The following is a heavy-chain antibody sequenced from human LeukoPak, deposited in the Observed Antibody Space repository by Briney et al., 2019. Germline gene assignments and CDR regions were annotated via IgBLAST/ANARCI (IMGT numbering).Heavy chain of an antibody. J-gene: IGHJ2*01. CDR3: AIIDYGDSRGWYFDL. CDR1: GYTFTSYD. D-gene: IGHD4-17*01. V-gene: IGHV1-8*01. CDR2: MNPNSGNT. Sequence: ASVKVPCKASGYTFTSYDINWVRQATGQGLERRGWMNPNSGNTGYAQKFQGRVTMTRNTSISTAYMELSSLRSEDTAVYYCAIIDYGDSRGWYFDLWGRGTLVTVSS.